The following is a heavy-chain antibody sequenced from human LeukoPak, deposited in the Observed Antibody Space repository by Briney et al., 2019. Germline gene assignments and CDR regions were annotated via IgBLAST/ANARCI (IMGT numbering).Heavy chain of an antibody. J-gene: IGHJ4*02. D-gene: IGHD2-2*01. CDR1: GYTFTGYH. CDR2: INPNSGDT. V-gene: IGHV1-2*06. CDR3: ARDYCSSTSCLFDY. Sequence: ASVKVSCKASGYTFTGYHMHWVRQAPGQGLEWMGRINPNSGDTNYAQKFQGRVTMTRDTSISTAYVGLSRLRSDDTAMYYCARDYCSSTSCLFDYWGQGTLVTVSS.